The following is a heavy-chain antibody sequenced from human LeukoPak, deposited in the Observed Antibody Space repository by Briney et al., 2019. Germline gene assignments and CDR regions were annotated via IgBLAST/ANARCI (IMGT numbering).Heavy chain of an antibody. J-gene: IGHJ4*02. CDR3: AKDGERWLQFFDY. CDR2: ISWNSGSI. D-gene: IGHD5-24*01. Sequence: GGSLRLSCAASGFTFDDYAMHCVRQAPGKGLEWVSGISWNSGSIGYADSVKGRFTISRDNAKNSLYLQMNSLRAEDTALYYCAKDGERWLQFFDYWGQGTLVTVSS. CDR1: GFTFDDYA. V-gene: IGHV3-9*01.